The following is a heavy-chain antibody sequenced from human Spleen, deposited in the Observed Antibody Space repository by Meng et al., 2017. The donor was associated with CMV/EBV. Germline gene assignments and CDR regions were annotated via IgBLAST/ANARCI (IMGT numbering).Heavy chain of an antibody. CDR1: GFTFSGYG. CDR2: IRYDGSNK. J-gene: IGHJ4*02. V-gene: IGHV3-33*01. CDR3: AGAFRGGYYTNDY. Sequence: AVAGFTFSGYGMPWGRQAPGKGLEWVAFIRYDGSNKYYADSLKGRFPISRDNAKNSVYLQMDSLRVEDTAVYYCAGAFRGGYYTNDYWGQGTLVTVSS. D-gene: IGHD3-3*01.